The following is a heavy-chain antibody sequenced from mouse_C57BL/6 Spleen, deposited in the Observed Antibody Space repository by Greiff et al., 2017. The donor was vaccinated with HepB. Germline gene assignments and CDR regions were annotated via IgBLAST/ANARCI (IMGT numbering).Heavy chain of an antibody. CDR2: IDPANGNT. V-gene: IGHV14-3*01. CDR3: AKEGYYYGSSYLYYAMDY. Sequence: EVQLQQSVAELVRPGASVKLSCTASGFNIKNTYMHWVKQRPEQGLEWIGRIDPANGNTKYAPKFQGKATITADTSSNTAYLQLSSLTFEDTAIYYCAKEGYYYGSSYLYYAMDYWGQGTSVTVSS. D-gene: IGHD1-1*01. J-gene: IGHJ4*01. CDR1: GFNIKNTY.